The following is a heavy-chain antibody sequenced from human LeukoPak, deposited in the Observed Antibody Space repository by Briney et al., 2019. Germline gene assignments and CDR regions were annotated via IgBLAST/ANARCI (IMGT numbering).Heavy chain of an antibody. Sequence: SETLSLTCTVSGGSISGYYWSWIRQPPGKGLEWIGYIYTSGSTNYNPSLKSRVTISVDTSKNQLSLKLSSVTAADTAVYYCAMTTVVNTWLDPWGQGTLVTVSS. CDR3: AMTTVVNTWLDP. CDR1: GGSISGYY. D-gene: IGHD4-23*01. J-gene: IGHJ5*02. V-gene: IGHV4-4*09. CDR2: IYTSGST.